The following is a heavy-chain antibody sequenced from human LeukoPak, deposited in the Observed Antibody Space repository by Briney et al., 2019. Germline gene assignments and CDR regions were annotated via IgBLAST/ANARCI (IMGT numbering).Heavy chain of an antibody. D-gene: IGHD3-3*01. CDR2: ISSSSSTI. CDR3: ARAMERKYDFWSGYRDAFDI. V-gene: IGHV3-48*01. J-gene: IGHJ3*02. Sequence: GGSLRLSCAASGFTFSSYSMNWVRQAPGKGLEWVSYISSSSSTIYYADSVKGRFTISRDNAKNSLYLQMNSLRAEDTAVYYCARAMERKYDFWSGYRDAFDIWGQGTMVTVSS. CDR1: GFTFSSYS.